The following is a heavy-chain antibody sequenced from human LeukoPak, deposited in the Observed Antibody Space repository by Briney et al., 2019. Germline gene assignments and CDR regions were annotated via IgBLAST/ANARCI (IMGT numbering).Heavy chain of an antibody. CDR1: GFAFSTYW. Sequence: SGGSLRLSCAASGFAFSTYWMHWVREAPGMGLVWVSRTNTDGNNIAYADSVEGRFTISRDDTKSILYLQMNNLRAEDTAVYYCVRGAPFDAWGQGTLVTVS. CDR2: TNTDGNNI. J-gene: IGHJ5*02. CDR3: VRGAPFDA. V-gene: IGHV3-74*01.